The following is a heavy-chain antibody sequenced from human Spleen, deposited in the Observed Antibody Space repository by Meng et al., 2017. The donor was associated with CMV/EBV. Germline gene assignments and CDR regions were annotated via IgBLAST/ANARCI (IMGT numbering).Heavy chain of an antibody. V-gene: IGHV3-30*02. CDR2: IRYDGSNK. CDR3: ARSPGYCSSTSCLSTY. CDR1: GFTFSSYG. D-gene: IGHD2-2*01. J-gene: IGHJ4*02. Sequence: GESLKISCAASGFTFSSYGMHWVRQAPGKGLEWVAFIRYDGSNKYYADSVKGRFTISRDNSKNTLYLQMNSLRAEDTAVYYCARSPGYCSSTSCLSTYWGQGTLVTVSS.